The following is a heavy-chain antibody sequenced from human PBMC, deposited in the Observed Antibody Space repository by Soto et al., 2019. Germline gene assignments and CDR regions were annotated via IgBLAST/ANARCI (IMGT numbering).Heavy chain of an antibody. CDR1: GFPFVGHW. CDR2: INPDGGSS. Sequence: EVQLVESGGDLVQPGGSLGLSCGASGFPFVGHWMHWVRKVPGKGLEWASGINPDGGSSANADSVKGRFTISRDNAKNTLYLQMNGLRAEDTAVYYCAREAGYCSRTSCYRRAFDTWGQGTTVTVSS. J-gene: IGHJ3*02. V-gene: IGHV3-74*03. D-gene: IGHD2-2*01. CDR3: AREAGYCSRTSCYRRAFDT.